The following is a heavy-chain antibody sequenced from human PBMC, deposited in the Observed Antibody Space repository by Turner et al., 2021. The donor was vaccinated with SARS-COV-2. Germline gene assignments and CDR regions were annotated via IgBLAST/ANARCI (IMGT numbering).Heavy chain of an antibody. Sequence: VQLQQWGAGLLKISDTLSITCAVYGGSFSGYYWHWNRQPPGKELEWIGEINHSGSTNYNPALKSRVTISVDTSKNQYSLKLSSVTAADTAVYYCTRGRAAAAGHFDYWGQGTLVTVSS. J-gene: IGHJ4*02. CDR1: GGSFSGYY. CDR2: INHSGST. V-gene: IGHV4-34*01. CDR3: TRGRAAAAGHFDY. D-gene: IGHD6-13*01.